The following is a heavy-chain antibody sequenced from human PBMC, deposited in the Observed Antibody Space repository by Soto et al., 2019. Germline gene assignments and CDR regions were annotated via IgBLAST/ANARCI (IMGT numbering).Heavy chain of an antibody. V-gene: IGHV1-18*01. CDR3: ARGRYGDY. D-gene: IGHD1-1*01. CDR2: ISAHNGNT. J-gene: IGHJ4*02. CDR1: GYTFTTYG. Sequence: QVHLVQSGAEVTKPGASVKVSCKGSGYTFTTYGITWVRQAPGQGLEWMGWISAHNGNTNYAQKLQGRVTVTRDTSTSTAYMELRSLRSDDTAVYNCARGRYGDYWGKGALVTVSS.